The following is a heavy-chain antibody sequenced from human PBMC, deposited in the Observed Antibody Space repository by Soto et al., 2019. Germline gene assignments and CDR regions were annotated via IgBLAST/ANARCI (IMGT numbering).Heavy chain of an antibody. Sequence: GPTLVNPTQTLTLTCTFSGFSLSTSGVGVGWIRQPPGKALEWLALIYWNDDKRYSPSLKSRLTITKDTSKNQVVLTMTNMDPVDTATYYCAHTADYDFWSGYPDNWFDPWGQGTLVTVSS. D-gene: IGHD3-3*01. V-gene: IGHV2-5*01. J-gene: IGHJ5*02. CDR1: GFSLSTSGVG. CDR3: AHTADYDFWSGYPDNWFDP. CDR2: IYWNDDK.